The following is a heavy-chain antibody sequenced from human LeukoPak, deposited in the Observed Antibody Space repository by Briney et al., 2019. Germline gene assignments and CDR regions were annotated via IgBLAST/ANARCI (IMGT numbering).Heavy chain of an antibody. CDR3: AKDPHYSSSSDANWFDP. Sequence: PGGSLRLSCAASGFTLSNYAMSWVRQTPGKGLEWVSSISAGGGGSYYADSVKGRFTISRDNSKNTLYLQMNSLRAEDTAVYYCAKDPHYSSSSDANWFDPWGQGTLVTVSS. J-gene: IGHJ5*02. CDR1: GFTLSNYA. V-gene: IGHV3-23*01. D-gene: IGHD6-6*01. CDR2: ISAGGGGS.